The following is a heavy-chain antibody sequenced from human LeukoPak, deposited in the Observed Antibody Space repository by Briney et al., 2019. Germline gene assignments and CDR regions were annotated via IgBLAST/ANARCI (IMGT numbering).Heavy chain of an antibody. CDR3: AKVGYYDFWSVYSEEDY. CDR2: IIPILGIA. Sequence: SVKVSCKASGGTFSSYAISWVRQAPGQGLEWMGRIIPILGIANYAQKFQGRVTITADKSTSTAYMELSSLRSEDTAVYYCAKVGYYDFWSVYSEEDYGGQEPLVTVSS. V-gene: IGHV1-69*04. CDR1: GGTFSSYA. J-gene: IGHJ4*02. D-gene: IGHD3-3*01.